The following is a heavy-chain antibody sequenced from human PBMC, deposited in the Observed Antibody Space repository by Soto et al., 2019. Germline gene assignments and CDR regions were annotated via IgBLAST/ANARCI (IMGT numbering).Heavy chain of an antibody. J-gene: IGHJ6*03. CDR2: IYYSGST. CDR3: ARVGILTGYYIVYYYYYMDV. D-gene: IGHD3-9*01. V-gene: IGHV4-59*01. CDR1: GGSISSYY. Sequence: SETLSLTCTVSGGSISSYYWSWIRQPPGKGLEWIGYIYYSGSTNYNPSLKSRVTISVDTSKNQFSLKLSSVTAADTAVYYCARVGILTGYYIVYYYYYMDVWGKGTTVTVSS.